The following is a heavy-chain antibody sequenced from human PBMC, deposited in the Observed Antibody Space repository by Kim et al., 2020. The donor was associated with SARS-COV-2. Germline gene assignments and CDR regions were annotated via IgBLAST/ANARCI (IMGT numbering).Heavy chain of an antibody. D-gene: IGHD3-9*01. CDR1: GGSISSYY. Sequence: SETLSLTCTVSGGSISSYYWSWIRQPPGKGLEWIGYIYYSGSTNYNPSLKSRVTISVDTSKNQFSLKLSSVTAADTAVYYCARDLSPLTWARGYGMDVWGQGTTVTVSS. CDR3: ARDLSPLTWARGYGMDV. CDR2: IYYSGST. V-gene: IGHV4-59*13. J-gene: IGHJ6*02.